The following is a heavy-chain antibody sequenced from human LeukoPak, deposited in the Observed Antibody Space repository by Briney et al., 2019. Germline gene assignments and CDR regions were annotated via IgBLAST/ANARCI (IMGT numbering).Heavy chain of an antibody. CDR3: AREGGFYRPLDY. V-gene: IGHV4-4*08. Sequence: SETLSLTCTVSGASISTYHWAWIRQPPGKGLESIGYISNDGGTNYNPSLKGRVVISVDTSKNHFSLTLTSVTAADTAVYFCAREGGFYRPLDYSGQGTLVTVSS. CDR2: ISNDGGT. J-gene: IGHJ4*02. CDR1: GASISTYH. D-gene: IGHD3-3*01.